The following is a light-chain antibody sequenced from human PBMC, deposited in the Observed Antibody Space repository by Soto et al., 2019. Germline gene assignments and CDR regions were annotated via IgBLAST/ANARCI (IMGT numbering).Light chain of an antibody. Sequence: EIVMTQSPATLSASPGERATLSCRASQSVSSKLAWYQQKPGQAPRLLIYGTSTRATGIPARFSGSGSGTDFTLTISSLQSEDFAVYYCQQYGNWSPVTFGQGTKVEIK. V-gene: IGKV3-15*01. CDR1: QSVSSK. J-gene: IGKJ2*01. CDR2: GTS. CDR3: QQYGNWSPVT.